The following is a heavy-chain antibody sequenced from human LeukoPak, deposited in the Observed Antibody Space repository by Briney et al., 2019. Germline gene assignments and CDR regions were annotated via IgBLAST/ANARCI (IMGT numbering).Heavy chain of an antibody. CDR2: IYYSGTT. CDR1: GGSIGTYF. Sequence: SETLSLTCTVSGGSIGTYFWSWIRQPPGKGLEWIGYIYYSGTTNYNPSLKSRVTISVDTSKKQFSLKVSSVTAADTAVYYCARQRPNHPSGSYYGEDFDYWGQGTLVTVSS. D-gene: IGHD1-26*01. CDR3: ARQRPNHPSGSYYGEDFDY. V-gene: IGHV4-59*08. J-gene: IGHJ4*02.